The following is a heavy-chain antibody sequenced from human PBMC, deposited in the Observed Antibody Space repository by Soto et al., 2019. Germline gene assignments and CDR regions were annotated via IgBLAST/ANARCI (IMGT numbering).Heavy chain of an antibody. V-gene: IGHV3-11*05. Sequence: QVQLVESGGGLVKPGGSLRLSCAASGFTFSDYYMSWIRQAPGKGLEWVSYISSSSSYTNYADSVKGRFTISRDNAXXSMYLQMNSLRAEDTTVYYCARSGYSGYDPPHFDYWGQGTLVTVSS. CDR1: GFTFSDYY. J-gene: IGHJ4*02. CDR2: ISSSSSYT. D-gene: IGHD5-12*01. CDR3: ARSGYSGYDPPHFDY.